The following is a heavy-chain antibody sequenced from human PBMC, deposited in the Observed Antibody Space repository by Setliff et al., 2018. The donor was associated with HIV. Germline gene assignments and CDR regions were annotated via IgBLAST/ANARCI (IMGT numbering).Heavy chain of an antibody. J-gene: IGHJ4*02. CDR3: GRAPPYCSGGSCADY. Sequence: GSLRLSCAASGFTFSNYWMHWVRQAPGKGPVWVSRIAVDGSRTDYADSVKGRFTISRDNAKNSLYLQMNNLRAEDTAVYYCGRAPPYCSGGSCADYWGQGTLVTVSS. V-gene: IGHV3-74*01. CDR1: GFTFSNYW. D-gene: IGHD2-15*01. CDR2: IAVDGSRT.